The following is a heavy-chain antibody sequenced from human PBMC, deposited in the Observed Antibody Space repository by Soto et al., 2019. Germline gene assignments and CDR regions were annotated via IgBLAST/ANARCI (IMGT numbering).Heavy chain of an antibody. J-gene: IGHJ4*02. Sequence: QVQLVQSGAEVKKPGASVKVSCKASGYTFTSYGISWVRQAPGQGLEWMGWISAYNGNTNYAQKLQGRVTMTTDTSTSTAYIELRSLRSDDTAVYYCARDPPTIASAGREDYWGQRTLVTVSS. CDR1: GYTFTSYG. CDR2: ISAYNGNT. CDR3: ARDPPTIASAGREDY. V-gene: IGHV1-18*01. D-gene: IGHD6-13*01.